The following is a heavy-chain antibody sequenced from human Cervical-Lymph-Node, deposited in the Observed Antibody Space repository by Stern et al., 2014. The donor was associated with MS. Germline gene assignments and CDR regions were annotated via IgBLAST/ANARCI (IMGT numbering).Heavy chain of an antibody. V-gene: IGHV1-18*01. J-gene: IGHJ4*02. CDR2: ISAYKGNT. CDR1: GYTFTNYA. Sequence: QVQLGQSGAEVKKPGASVKVSCKTSGYTFTNYAIIWVRQAPGQGLEWMGWISAYKGNTSYAQKFQDKVTMTTDTSTSTAYMELRSLISDDTAVYYCARGPTFRTGTVDNWGQGTLVTVSS. D-gene: IGHD1-7*01. CDR3: ARGPTFRTGTVDN.